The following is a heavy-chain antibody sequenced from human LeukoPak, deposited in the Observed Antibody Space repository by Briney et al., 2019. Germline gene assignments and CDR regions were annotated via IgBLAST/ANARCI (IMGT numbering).Heavy chain of an antibody. D-gene: IGHD1-26*01. CDR2: ISSSSSTI. Sequence: GGTLRLSCAASGFTFSSYGMSWVRQAPGKGLEWVSYISSSSSTIYYADSVKGRFTISRDNAKNSLYLQMNSLRAEDTAVYYCAIIYLIVGATTFDYWGQGTLVTVSS. V-gene: IGHV3-48*01. J-gene: IGHJ4*02. CDR1: GFTFSSYG. CDR3: AIIYLIVGATTFDY.